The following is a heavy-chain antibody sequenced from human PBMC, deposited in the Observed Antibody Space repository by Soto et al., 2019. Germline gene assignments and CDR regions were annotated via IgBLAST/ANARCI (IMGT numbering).Heavy chain of an antibody. Sequence: ASVKVSCKPSGYTFTSYGISWVRQAPGQGLECMGWISAYNGNTNYAQKLQGRVTMTTDTSTSTAYMELRSLRSDDTAVYYCARDPQEPNYGDYAFNWFDPWGQGTLVTVSS. CDR1: GYTFTSYG. V-gene: IGHV1-18*01. CDR3: ARDPQEPNYGDYAFNWFDP. J-gene: IGHJ5*02. D-gene: IGHD4-17*01. CDR2: ISAYNGNT.